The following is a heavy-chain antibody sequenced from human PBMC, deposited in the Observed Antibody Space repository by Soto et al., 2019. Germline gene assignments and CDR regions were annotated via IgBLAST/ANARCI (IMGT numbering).Heavy chain of an antibody. J-gene: IGHJ4*02. CDR2: ISAHNGNT. CDR1: GYTFTSYG. Sequence: QVKLVQSGAEVKKPGASVKVSCKASGYTFTSYGISWGRQAPGQGLEWMGWISAHNGNTIYAQKLQGRVTMTTDTSTSTANMEPRRLRSDDTAVYYCARALTPTDYWGQGTLVTVSS. CDR3: ARALTPTDY. V-gene: IGHV1-18*01. D-gene: IGHD3-9*01.